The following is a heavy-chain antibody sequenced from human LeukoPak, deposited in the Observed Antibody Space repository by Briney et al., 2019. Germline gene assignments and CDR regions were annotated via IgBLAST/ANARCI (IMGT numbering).Heavy chain of an antibody. V-gene: IGHV4-59*01. D-gene: IGHD2-15*01. CDR3: ARDQKGGSTFYYYYGMDV. CDR2: IYYSGST. Sequence: PSETLSLTCTVSGGSISSYYWSWIRQPPGKGLEWIGYIYYSGSTNYNPSLKSRVTISVDTSKNQFSLKLRSVTAADTAVYYCARDQKGGSTFYYYYGMDVWGQGTTVTVSS. J-gene: IGHJ6*02. CDR1: GGSISSYY.